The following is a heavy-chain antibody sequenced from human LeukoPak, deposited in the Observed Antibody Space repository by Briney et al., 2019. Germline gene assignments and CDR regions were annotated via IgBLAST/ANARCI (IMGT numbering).Heavy chain of an antibody. CDR2: IYPGDSDT. V-gene: IGHV5-51*01. CDR1: GYSFTSYW. J-gene: IGHJ5*02. D-gene: IGHD2-15*01. Sequence: PGESLKISCKGSGYSFTSYWIGWVRQMPGKGLEWMGIIYPGDSDTRYSPSFQGQVTISADKSISTAYLQWSSLKASDTAMYYCARLGGYCSGGSCYPYRDNWFDPWGQGTLVSVSS. CDR3: ARLGGYCSGGSCYPYRDNWFDP.